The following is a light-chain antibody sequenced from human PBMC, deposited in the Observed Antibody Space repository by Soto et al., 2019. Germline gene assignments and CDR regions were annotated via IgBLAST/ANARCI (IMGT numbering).Light chain of an antibody. Sequence: ESVLTQSQCTLSLSPGGRSTLPCRASQSVTSSFLAWYQQKPGQAPRVXIYGASTRATGIPARFSGSGSGTEFTLTISSLQSEDFAVYYCQQHNNWPRTFGQGTKVDIK. CDR1: QSVTSS. J-gene: IGKJ1*01. CDR2: GAS. CDR3: QQHNNWPRT. V-gene: IGKV3-15*01.